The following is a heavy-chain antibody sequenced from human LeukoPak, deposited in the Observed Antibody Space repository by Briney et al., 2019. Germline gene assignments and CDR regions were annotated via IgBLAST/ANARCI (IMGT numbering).Heavy chain of an antibody. J-gene: IGHJ4*02. V-gene: IGHV4-59*12. CDR2: IYYGGTP. CDR3: ARGPPPDFDY. Sequence: SETLSLTCTVSGGSNSSYYWSWIRQPPGKGLEWIGYIYYGGTPDYNPSLKSRVTISVDTSKNQFSLKLSSVTAADTAVYYCARGPPPDFDYWGQGTLVTVSS. CDR1: GGSNSSYY.